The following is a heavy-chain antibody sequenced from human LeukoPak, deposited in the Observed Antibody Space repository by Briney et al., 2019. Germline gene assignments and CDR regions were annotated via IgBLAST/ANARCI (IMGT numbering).Heavy chain of an antibody. CDR2: ISAYNGNT. V-gene: IGHV1-18*01. CDR1: GYTFTSYG. CDR3: ARLGCNSTSWSDTGNFDY. Sequence: ASVKVSCKASGYTFTSYGISWVRQAPGQGLEWMGWISAYNGNTNYAQKLQGRVTMTTVTSTSTAYMELRSLRSDDTAVYYCARLGCNSTSWSDTGNFDYWGQGTLVTVSS. J-gene: IGHJ4*02. D-gene: IGHD2/OR15-2a*01.